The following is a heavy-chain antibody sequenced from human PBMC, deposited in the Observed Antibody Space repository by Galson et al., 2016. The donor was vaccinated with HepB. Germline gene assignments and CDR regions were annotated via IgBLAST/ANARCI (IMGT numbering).Heavy chain of an antibody. CDR1: GFLFSNYR. J-gene: IGHJ3*02. D-gene: IGHD3-9*01. V-gene: IGHV3-74*01. CDR3: AKEGRDILTGYYNGDAFDI. CDR2: IHSDGSTT. Sequence: LRLSCAASGFLFSNYRMHWVRQAPGKGRVWVSRIHSDGSTTSYADSVKGRFTVSRDNSKNTLYLQMNSLRAEDTAVYYCAKEGRDILTGYYNGDAFDIWGQGTMVTVSS.